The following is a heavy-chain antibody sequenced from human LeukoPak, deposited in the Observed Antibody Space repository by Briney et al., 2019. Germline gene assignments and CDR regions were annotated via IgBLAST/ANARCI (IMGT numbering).Heavy chain of an antibody. CDR3: ARVRITMIVVDY. J-gene: IGHJ4*02. CDR1: GYTFTGYY. D-gene: IGHD3-22*01. CDR2: TNPNSGGT. Sequence: ASVKVSCKASGYTFTGYYMHWVRQAPGQGLEWMGWTNPNSGGTNYAQKFQGRVTMTRDTSISTAYMELSRLRSDDTAVYYCARVRITMIVVDYWGQGTLVTVSS. V-gene: IGHV1-2*02.